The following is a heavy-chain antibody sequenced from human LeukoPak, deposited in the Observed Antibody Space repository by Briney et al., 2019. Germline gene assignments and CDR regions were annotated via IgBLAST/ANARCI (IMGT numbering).Heavy chain of an antibody. CDR1: GGTFSSYA. J-gene: IGHJ6*03. V-gene: IGHV1-18*01. CDR2: ISAYNGNT. Sequence: PGASVKVSCKASGGTFSSYAISWVRQAPGQGLEWMGWISAYNGNTNYAQKLQGRVTMTTDTSTSTAYMELRSLRSEDAAVYYCARVAGGDYHLYYYYYIDVWGKGTKVTVSS. D-gene: IGHD4-17*01. CDR3: ARVAGGDYHLYYYYYIDV.